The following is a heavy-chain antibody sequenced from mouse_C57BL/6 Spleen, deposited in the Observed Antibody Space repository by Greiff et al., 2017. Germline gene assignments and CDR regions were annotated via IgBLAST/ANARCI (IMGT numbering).Heavy chain of an antibody. J-gene: IGHJ2*01. D-gene: IGHD1-1*01. CDR1: GFTFTDYY. Sequence: VQLQQSGPELVKPGASVKISCKASGFTFTDYYMNWVKQSHGKSLEWIGDINPNNGGASYNQKFKVKATLTVDKSSSTAYMELRSVTSEDYAVYYCGSYDGHYWGQGTTLTVSS. V-gene: IGHV1-26*01. CDR2: INPNNGGA. CDR3: GSYDGHY.